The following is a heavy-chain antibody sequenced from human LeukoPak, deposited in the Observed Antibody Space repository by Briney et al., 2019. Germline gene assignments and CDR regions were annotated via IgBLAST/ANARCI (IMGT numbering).Heavy chain of an antibody. J-gene: IGHJ4*02. CDR2: IYYSGST. Sequence: PSETLSLTCTVSGDSINNNNYYWGWVRQPPGKGLEWIGSIYYSGSTYYNPSLKSRVTISVDTSKNQFSLKLSSVTAADTAVYYCARIYSSGWYEIDYWGQGTLVTVSS. CDR1: GDSINNNNYY. V-gene: IGHV4-39*07. CDR3: ARIYSSGWYEIDY. D-gene: IGHD6-19*01.